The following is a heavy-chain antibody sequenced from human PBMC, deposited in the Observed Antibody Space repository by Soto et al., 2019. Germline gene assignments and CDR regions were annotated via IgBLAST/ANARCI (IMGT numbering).Heavy chain of an antibody. V-gene: IGHV4-34*01. D-gene: IGHD6-6*01. CDR1: SGSLIGYY. CDR2: ISQSGNT. Sequence: PSETLSLTCSIYSGSLIGYYWMWIRQPPGKGLEWIGEISQSGNTNYSPSLKSRVSISIDTSKKQFSLNLASVSAADTAVYYCARAPKVSGSSQTRPDFWGQGTLVTVSS. CDR3: ARAPKVSGSSQTRPDF. J-gene: IGHJ4*02.